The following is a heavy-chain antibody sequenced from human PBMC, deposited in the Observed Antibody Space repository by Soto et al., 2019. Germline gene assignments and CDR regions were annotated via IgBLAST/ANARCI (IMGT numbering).Heavy chain of an antibody. V-gene: IGHV1-8*01. D-gene: IGHD2-15*01. CDR2: MNPNSGNT. J-gene: IGHJ4*02. CDR1: GYTFTSSD. Sequence: ASVKPSCKASGYTFTSSDIDWVRQATGQGLEWMGWMNPNSGNTGYAQNFQGRVTMTRNTSITTAYMELSSLRSEDTAVYYCARGAYSSGGTPNFDYWGKGTLVTVSS. CDR3: ARGAYSSGGTPNFDY.